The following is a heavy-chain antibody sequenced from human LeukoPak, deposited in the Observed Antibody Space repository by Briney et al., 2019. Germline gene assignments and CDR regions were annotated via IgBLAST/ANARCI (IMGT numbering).Heavy chain of an antibody. CDR1: GFTVGSNY. CDR3: ARTLWFGEMHAFDI. CDR2: IYSGGST. V-gene: IGHV3-66*01. D-gene: IGHD3-10*01. J-gene: IGHJ3*02. Sequence: GGSLRLSCAASGFTVGSNYMSWVRQAPGKGLEWVSVIYSGGSTYYADSVKGRFTISRDNSKNTLYLQMNSLRAEDTAVYYCARTLWFGEMHAFDIWGQGTMVTVPS.